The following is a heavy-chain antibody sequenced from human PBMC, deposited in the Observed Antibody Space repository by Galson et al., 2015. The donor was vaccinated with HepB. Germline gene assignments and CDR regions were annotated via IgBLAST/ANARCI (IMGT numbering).Heavy chain of an antibody. CDR2: ITGSSGLT. D-gene: IGHD3-10*01. V-gene: IGHV3-23*01. CDR3: ARPRGDSFNMVRGLS. Sequence: SLRLSCAASGFTFTSYAMSWVRQGPGRRLEWVSTITGSSGLTNYADSVKGRFTVSRDNSKNTLFLQTSSLRVEDTGVYYCARPRGDSFNMVRGLSWGQGILVTVS. CDR1: GFTFTSYA. J-gene: IGHJ5*02.